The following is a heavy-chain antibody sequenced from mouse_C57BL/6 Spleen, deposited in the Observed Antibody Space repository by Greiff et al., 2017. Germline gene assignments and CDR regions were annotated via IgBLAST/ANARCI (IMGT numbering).Heavy chain of an antibody. CDR1: GFTFSDYY. CDR2: INYDGSST. Sequence: EVKLMESEGGLVQPGSSMKLSCTASGFTFSDYYMAWVRQVPEKGLEWVANINYDGSSTYYLDSLKSRFIISRDNAKNILYLQMSSLKSEDTATDDWASYEYGGFAYWGQGTLVTVSA. J-gene: IGHJ3*01. V-gene: IGHV5-16*01. D-gene: IGHD2-4*01. CDR3: ASYEYGGFAY.